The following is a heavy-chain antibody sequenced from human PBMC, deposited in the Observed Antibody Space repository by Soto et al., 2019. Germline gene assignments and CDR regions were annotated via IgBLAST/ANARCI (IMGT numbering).Heavy chain of an antibody. V-gene: IGHV3-23*01. CDR1: GFTFSNYA. J-gene: IGHJ4*02. CDR3: APRLDYFDD. D-gene: IGHD3-22*01. CDR2: ISGSGGST. Sequence: EVQLLESGGGLVQPGGSLRLSCVVSGFTFSNYAMSWVRQASGKGLEWVSGISGSGGSTYYAESVKGRFTISRDNSKNTLYLQINSLRAEDTAVYYCAPRLDYFDDWGQGTLVTVAS.